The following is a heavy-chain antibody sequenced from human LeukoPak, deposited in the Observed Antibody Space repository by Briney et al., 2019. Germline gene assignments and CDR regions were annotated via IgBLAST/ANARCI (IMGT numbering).Heavy chain of an antibody. Sequence: SSETLSLTCAVYGGSFSGYYWSWIRQPPGKGLEWIGEINHSGSTNYNPSLKSRVTISVDTSKNQFSLKLSSVTAADTAVYYCARGGHSSSWYVISYFDYWGQGTLVTVSS. D-gene: IGHD6-13*01. CDR2: INHSGST. V-gene: IGHV4-34*01. CDR3: ARGGHSSSWYVISYFDY. J-gene: IGHJ4*02. CDR1: GGSFSGYY.